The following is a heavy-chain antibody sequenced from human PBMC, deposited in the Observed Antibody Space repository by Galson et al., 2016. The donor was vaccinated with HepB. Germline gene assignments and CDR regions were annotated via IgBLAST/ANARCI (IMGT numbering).Heavy chain of an antibody. Sequence: SLRLSCAASGFTFSSYAMSWVRQAPGKGLEWVSAITGSGGSTYYADSVKDRFTISRDNSKNTLYPQMNSLRAEDTAVYYCAKGYLGVRYFGWVISKGAFDNWGQGTMVTVSS. V-gene: IGHV3-23*01. CDR1: GFTFSSYA. J-gene: IGHJ3*02. D-gene: IGHD3-9*01. CDR2: ITGSGGST. CDR3: AKGYLGVRYFGWVISKGAFDN.